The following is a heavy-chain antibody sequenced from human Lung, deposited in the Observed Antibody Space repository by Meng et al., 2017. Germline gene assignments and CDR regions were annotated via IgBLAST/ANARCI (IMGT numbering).Heavy chain of an antibody. CDR1: GYTFTGYY. Sequence: QVQLVQSGAEVKKPGASVKVSCKASGYTFTGYYMHGVRQAPGQGLEWMGWINPNSGGTNYAQKFQGWVTMTRDTSISTAYMELSRLRSDDTAVYYCARAMVRGTLYYYYGMDVWGQGTTVTVSS. CDR3: ARAMVRGTLYYYYGMDV. V-gene: IGHV1-2*04. D-gene: IGHD3-10*01. J-gene: IGHJ6*02. CDR2: INPNSGGT.